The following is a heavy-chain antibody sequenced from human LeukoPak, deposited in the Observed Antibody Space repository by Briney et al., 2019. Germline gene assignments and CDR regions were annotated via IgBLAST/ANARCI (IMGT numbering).Heavy chain of an antibody. CDR2: TKKDGSEK. V-gene: IGHV3-7*01. Sequence: PGGSLRLSCAASGFTFSSYWMSWVRQAPGKGLEWVANTKKDGSEKEYVDSVKGRFTISRDNAKNSLYLQMNSLRVEDTAVYYCVRVDTSGYYYELSFDYWGQGTLVTVYS. J-gene: IGHJ4*02. D-gene: IGHD3-22*01. CDR3: VRVDTSGYYYELSFDY. CDR1: GFTFSSYW.